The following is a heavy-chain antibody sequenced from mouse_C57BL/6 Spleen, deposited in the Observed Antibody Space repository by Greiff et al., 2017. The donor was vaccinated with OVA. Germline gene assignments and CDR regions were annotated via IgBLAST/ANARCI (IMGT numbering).Heavy chain of an antibody. V-gene: IGHV2-2*01. J-gene: IGHJ1*03. Sequence: QVQLKESGPGLVQPSQSLSITCTVSGFSLTSYGVHWVRQSPGKGLEWLGVIWSGGSTDYNAAFISRLSISKDNSKSQVFFKMNSLPADDTAIYYGSRSYDGYYLGYFDVWGTGTTVTVSS. CDR3: SRSYDGYYLGYFDV. CDR2: IWSGGST. CDR1: GFSLTSYG. D-gene: IGHD2-3*01.